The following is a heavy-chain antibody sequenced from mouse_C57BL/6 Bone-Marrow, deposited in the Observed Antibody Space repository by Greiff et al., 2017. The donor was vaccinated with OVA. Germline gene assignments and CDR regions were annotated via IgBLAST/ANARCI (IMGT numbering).Heavy chain of an antibody. D-gene: IGHD1-1*01. CDR1: GYAFSSYW. V-gene: IGHV1-80*01. Sequence: QVQLKQSGAELVKPGASVKISCKASGYAFSSYWMNWVKQRPGKGLEWIGQIYPGDGDTNYNGKFKGKATLTADKSSSTAYMQLSSLTSEDSAVYFCARRESYYYGSSYGGFAYWGQGTLVTVSA. CDR2: IYPGDGDT. J-gene: IGHJ3*01. CDR3: ARRESYYYGSSYGGFAY.